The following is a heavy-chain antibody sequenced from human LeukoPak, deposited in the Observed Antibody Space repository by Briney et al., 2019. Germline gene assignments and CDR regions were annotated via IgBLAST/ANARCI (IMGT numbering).Heavy chain of an antibody. V-gene: IGHV3-23*01. CDR3: AKDRYSDNTGHHYENEY. J-gene: IGHJ4*02. Sequence: GGSLRLSCTASGLTFSSYGMSWVRQAPGKGLDWVSAVSSGGNSNYADSVTGRFTISRDNSKNTLYLQMNSLRAEDTAVYYCAKDRYSDNTGHHYENEYWGQGTLVTVSS. CDR2: VSSGGNS. CDR1: GLTFSSYG. D-gene: IGHD3-22*01.